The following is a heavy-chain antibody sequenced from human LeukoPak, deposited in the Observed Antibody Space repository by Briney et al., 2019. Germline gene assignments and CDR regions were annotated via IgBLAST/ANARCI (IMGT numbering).Heavy chain of an antibody. V-gene: IGHV3-30*18. CDR2: ISYDGSNK. CDR1: GFTFSSYG. CDR3: AKAQGCVVVVACLDV. J-gene: IGHJ6*02. D-gene: IGHD2-15*01. Sequence: PGGSLRLSCAASGFTFSSYGMHWVRQAPGKGLEWVAVISYDGSNKYYADSVKGRFSISRDNSKNTLYLQMNSLRVEDTAVYYCAKAQGCVVVVACLDVWGQGTTVTVSS.